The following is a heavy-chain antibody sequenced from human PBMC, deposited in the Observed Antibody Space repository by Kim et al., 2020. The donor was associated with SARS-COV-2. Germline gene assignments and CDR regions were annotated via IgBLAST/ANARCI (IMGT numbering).Heavy chain of an antibody. V-gene: IGHV3-33*01. J-gene: IGHJ3*02. CDR3: ALIGYCSGGSCYGAFDI. CDR1: GFTFSSYA. D-gene: IGHD2-15*01. CDR2: IWYDGSNK. Sequence: GGSLRLSCAASGFTFSSYAMHWVRQAPGKGLEWVAVIWYDGSNKYYADSVKGRFTISRDNSKNTLYLQMNSLRAEDTAVYYCALIGYCSGGSCYGAFDIWGQGTMVTVSS.